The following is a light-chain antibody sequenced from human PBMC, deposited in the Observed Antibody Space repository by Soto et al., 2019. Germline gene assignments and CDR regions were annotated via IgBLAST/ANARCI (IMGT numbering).Light chain of an antibody. CDR3: QQRYTCPWT. CDR1: QSLIKY. J-gene: IGKJ1*01. CDR2: EGS. V-gene: IGKV3-11*01. Sequence: EIVLTQSPATLSLSPRERATLSCTASQSLIKYLAWYQQKPGQAPRLLIYEGSERASGVPARFSGGGSGTEFTLIITSLEPEDVGVYYCQQRYTCPWTFGQGTKVEMK.